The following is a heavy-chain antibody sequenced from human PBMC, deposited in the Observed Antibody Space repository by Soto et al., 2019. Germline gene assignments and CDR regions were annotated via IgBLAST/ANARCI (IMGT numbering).Heavy chain of an antibody. V-gene: IGHV4-30-4*01. J-gene: IGHJ4*03. CDR1: GSSVSSDDHY. Sequence: PSETLSLTCTVSGSSVSSDDHYWSWIRQSPERGLEWIGYKSYSGDTYYNPSFKSRVSISIDSSKNQFSLRMRSVTAADTAVYYCARSTGRFWGPGTLVTVSS. CDR2: KSYSGDT. CDR3: ARSTGRF.